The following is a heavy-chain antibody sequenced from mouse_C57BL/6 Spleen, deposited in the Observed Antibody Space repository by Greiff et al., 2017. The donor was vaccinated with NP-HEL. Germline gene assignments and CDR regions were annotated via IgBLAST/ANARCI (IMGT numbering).Heavy chain of an antibody. CDR3: TRWSYDYVWFAY. CDR1: GYTFTDYE. D-gene: IGHD2-4*01. V-gene: IGHV1-15*01. J-gene: IGHJ3*01. CDR2: IDPETGGT. Sequence: QVQLQQSGAELVRPGASVTLSCKASGYTFTDYEMHWVKQTPVHGLEWIGAIDPETGGTAYNQKFKGKAILTADKSSSTAYMELRSLTSEDSAVYYCTRWSYDYVWFAYWGQGTLVTVSA.